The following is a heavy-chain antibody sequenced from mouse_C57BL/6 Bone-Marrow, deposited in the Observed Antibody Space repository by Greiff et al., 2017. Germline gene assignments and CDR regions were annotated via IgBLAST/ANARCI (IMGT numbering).Heavy chain of an antibody. CDR1: GYTFTSYG. Sequence: VQLQQSGAELARRGASVKLSCKASGYTFTSYGISWVKQRTGQGLEWIGEIYPRSGNTYYNEKFKGKATLTADKSSSTAYMELRSLTSEDSAVYFCARRDYYGSSYWYFDVWGTGTTVTVSS. CDR2: IYPRSGNT. V-gene: IGHV1-81*01. J-gene: IGHJ1*03. D-gene: IGHD1-1*01. CDR3: ARRDYYGSSYWYFDV.